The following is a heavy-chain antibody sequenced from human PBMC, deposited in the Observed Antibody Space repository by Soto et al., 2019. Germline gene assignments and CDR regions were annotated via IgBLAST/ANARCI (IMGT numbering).Heavy chain of an antibody. D-gene: IGHD3-10*02. CDR3: TIVRVADPALDH. CDR2: MSYDGSDT. J-gene: IGHJ4*02. V-gene: IGHV3-30*05. Sequence: PGGSLRLSCVGSGFIFSNNGMHWVRQTPGKGLEWVAFMSYDGSDTFYADSVKGRFTISRDNSKNTLFLHMSNLRAAGTAMYYCTIVRVADPALDHWGQGTLVTVSS. CDR1: GFIFSNNG.